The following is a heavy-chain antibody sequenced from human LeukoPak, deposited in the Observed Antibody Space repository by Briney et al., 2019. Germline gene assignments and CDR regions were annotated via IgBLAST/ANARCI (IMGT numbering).Heavy chain of an antibody. CDR3: AKGASSGYQYYFDY. D-gene: IGHD3-22*01. CDR1: GFTFSRYS. V-gene: IGHV3-21*04. J-gene: IGHJ4*02. Sequence: GGSLRLSCAASGFTFSRYSMNWVRQAPGKGLEWVSSISSSSSYIYYADYVKGRFTISRDNSKNTLYLQMNSLRAEDTAVYYCAKGASSGYQYYFDYWGQGTLVTVSS. CDR2: ISSSSSYI.